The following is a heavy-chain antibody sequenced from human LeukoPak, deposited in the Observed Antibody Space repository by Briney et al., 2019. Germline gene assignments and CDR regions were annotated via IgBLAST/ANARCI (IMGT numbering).Heavy chain of an antibody. CDR2: IYYSGST. Sequence: PSETLSLTCTVSGGSISSSSYYWSWIRQPPGRGLEWIGYIYYSGSTNYNPSLKSRVTISVDTSKNQFSLKLSSVTAADTAVYYCARHLGFCSSTTCNTWFDPWGQGTLVTVSS. CDR1: GGSISSSSYY. CDR3: ARHLGFCSSTTCNTWFDP. J-gene: IGHJ5*02. V-gene: IGHV4-61*05. D-gene: IGHD2-2*01.